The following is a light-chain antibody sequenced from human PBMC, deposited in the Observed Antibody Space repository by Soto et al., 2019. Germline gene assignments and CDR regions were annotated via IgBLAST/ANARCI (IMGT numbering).Light chain of an antibody. J-gene: IGLJ1*01. V-gene: IGLV2-23*01. CDR1: SSDVGSYNL. Sequence: QSALTQPASVSGSPGQSITISCTGTSSDVGSYNLVSWYQQHPGKAPKLMIYEGSKRPSVVSNRFSGSKSGNTASLTISGLQAEDEAYYYCCSFASINTYVFGTGTKLTVL. CDR2: EGS. CDR3: CSFASINTYV.